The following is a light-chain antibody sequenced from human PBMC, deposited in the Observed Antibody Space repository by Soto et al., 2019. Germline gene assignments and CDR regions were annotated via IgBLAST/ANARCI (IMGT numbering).Light chain of an antibody. CDR2: EVS. J-gene: IGLJ2*01. Sequence: QSVLTQPASVSGSPGQSITISCTGSSSDVGGYNHVSWYQQHPGEAPKLMIYEVSNRPSGVSNRFSGSKSGNTASLTISGLQAEDEADYYCSSYTTSTTRIIFGGGTKLTVL. V-gene: IGLV2-14*01. CDR3: SSYTTSTTRII. CDR1: SSDVGGYNH.